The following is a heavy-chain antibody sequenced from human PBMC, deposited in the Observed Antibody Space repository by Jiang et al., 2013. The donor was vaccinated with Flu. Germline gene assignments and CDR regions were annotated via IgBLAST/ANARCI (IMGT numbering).Heavy chain of an antibody. Sequence: KKPGASVKVSCKASGYTFTSYYIHWVRQAPGQGLEWVGVINPSGGSTSYAQKFRGRVTVIRDTSTSTVYMELSSLRSEDTAVYYCARPTPGSSGYLFGYWGQGTLVTVSS. CDR1: GYTFTSYY. D-gene: IGHD3-22*01. V-gene: IGHV1-46*01. CDR3: ARPTPGSSGYLFGY. CDR2: INPSGGST. J-gene: IGHJ4*02.